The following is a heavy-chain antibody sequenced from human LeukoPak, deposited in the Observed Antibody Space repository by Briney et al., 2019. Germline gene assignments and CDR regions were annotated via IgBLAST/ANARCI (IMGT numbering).Heavy chain of an antibody. V-gene: IGHV3-48*04. CDR3: ARGGSYRGYYFDY. CDR1: GFTFDDYA. Sequence: GRSLRLSCAASGFTFDDYAMNWVRQAPGKGLEWVSYISSSSSTIYYADSVKGRFTISRDNAKNSLYLQMNSLRAEDTAVYYCARGGSYRGYYFDYWGQGTLVTVSS. D-gene: IGHD1-26*01. CDR2: ISSSSSTI. J-gene: IGHJ4*02.